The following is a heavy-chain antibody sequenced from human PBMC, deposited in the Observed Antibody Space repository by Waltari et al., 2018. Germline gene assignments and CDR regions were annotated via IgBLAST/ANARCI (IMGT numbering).Heavy chain of an antibody. Sequence: QVQLQQWGAGLLKSSETLSLPCGVYEGAFSGYYWAWIRQTPDNGLEWIGQINDSGSSQYNPSLERRVSISSDRIKRQFSLRLNSMTAADTAMYFCARGNWGGWFFDLWGRGTLVSVSS. D-gene: IGHD7-27*01. CDR1: EGAFSGYY. CDR3: ARGNWGGWFFDL. CDR2: INDSGSS. V-gene: IGHV4-34*02. J-gene: IGHJ2*01.